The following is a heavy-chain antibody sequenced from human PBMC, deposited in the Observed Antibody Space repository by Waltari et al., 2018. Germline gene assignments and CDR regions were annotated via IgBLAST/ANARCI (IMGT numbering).Heavy chain of an antibody. D-gene: IGHD6-19*01. CDR3: AKDYTSSGWGYDAFDI. CDR2: ISASGGST. Sequence: EVQLFDSGGGLVQPGGSLRLSCAASGFTFSSYAMSWVRQAPGKGLAWVSAISASGGSTYYADAVKGRFTITRDNSRNTLYLQMNGLGAEDTAEYYCAKDYTSSGWGYDAFDIWGQGTMVTVSS. V-gene: IGHV3-23*01. J-gene: IGHJ3*02. CDR1: GFTFSSYA.